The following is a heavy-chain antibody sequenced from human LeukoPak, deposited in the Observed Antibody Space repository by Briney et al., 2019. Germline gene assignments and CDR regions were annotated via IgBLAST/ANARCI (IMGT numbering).Heavy chain of an antibody. CDR2: IYYSGST. CDR1: GGSISSSSYY. Sequence: SETLSLTCTVSGGSISSSSYYWGWLRQPPGQGLEWIVSIYYSGSTYYNPSLKSRVTISVDTSKNQFSLKLSSVTAADTAVYYCARQRYYYDSSNWFDPWGQGTLVTVSS. CDR3: ARQRYYYDSSNWFDP. D-gene: IGHD3-22*01. J-gene: IGHJ5*02. V-gene: IGHV4-39*01.